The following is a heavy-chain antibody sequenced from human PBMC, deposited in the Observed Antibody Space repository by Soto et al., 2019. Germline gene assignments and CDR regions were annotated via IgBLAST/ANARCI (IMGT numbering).Heavy chain of an antibody. J-gene: IGHJ5*02. CDR2: IYPGDSDT. CDR1: GYSFSTYW. V-gene: IGHV5-51*01. D-gene: IGHD2-2*01. Sequence: PGESLKISCKGSGYSFSTYWIAWVRQMPGKGLEWMGIIYPGDSDTRYSPSFQGQVTLSADKSISTAYLRWSSLKASDTAMYYCARRAYCSSSTCHGGRGANGFDPWGQGTLVTGSS. CDR3: ARRAYCSSSTCHGGRGANGFDP.